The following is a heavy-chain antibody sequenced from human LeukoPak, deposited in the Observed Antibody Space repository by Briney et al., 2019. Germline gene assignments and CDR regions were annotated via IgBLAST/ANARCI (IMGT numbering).Heavy chain of an antibody. J-gene: IGHJ4*01. D-gene: IGHD2-2*01. V-gene: IGHV3-48*02. CDR2: ISNGNTE. CDR3: ARDYGYCRGNTCYASFDY. Sequence: QPGGFLRLSCAASGFTFSGYGINWVRLAPGKGLEWVSMISNGNTEHYADSVKGRVTVSRDNARNSAYLQMNSLRDEDTAMYYCARDYGYCRGNTCYASFDYWRHGTLVTVSS. CDR1: GFTFSGYG.